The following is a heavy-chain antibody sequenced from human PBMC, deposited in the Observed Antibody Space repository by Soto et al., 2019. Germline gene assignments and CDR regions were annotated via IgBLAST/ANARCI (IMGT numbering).Heavy chain of an antibody. V-gene: IGHV4-39*01. CDR2: IYYSGST. D-gene: IGHD7-27*01. J-gene: IGHJ4*02. CDR3: ASGPSGDKVDY. Sequence: SETLSLTCTVSGGSISSSSYYWGWIRQPPGKGLEWIGSIYYSGSTYYNPSLKSRVTISVDTSKNQFSLRLSSVTAADTAVYYCASGPSGDKVDYWGQGILVTVSS. CDR1: GGSISSSSYY.